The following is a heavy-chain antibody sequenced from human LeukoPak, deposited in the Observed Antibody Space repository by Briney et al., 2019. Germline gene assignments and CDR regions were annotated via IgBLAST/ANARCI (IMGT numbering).Heavy chain of an antibody. CDR1: GYRFTTYS. CDR2: ISAYNNNT. D-gene: IGHD3-10*01. V-gene: IGHV1-18*01. J-gene: IGHJ4*02. CDR3: ARDMVTMVRGVTEDALDY. Sequence: ASVKVSCKTSGYRFTTYSVSWVRQAPGQGLEWMGWISAYNNNTDFAQKFQDRVTLTTDTSTSTAYMELRSLRSDDSAVYYCARDMVTMVRGVTEDALDYWGQGTLVTVSS.